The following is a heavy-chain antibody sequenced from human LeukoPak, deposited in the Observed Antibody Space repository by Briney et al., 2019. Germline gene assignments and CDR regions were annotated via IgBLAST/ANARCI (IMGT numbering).Heavy chain of an antibody. D-gene: IGHD4-17*01. CDR2: IHYSGST. CDR1: GGSISSYY. Sequence: SEPLTLTCTVSGGSISSYYWSWTRQPPGKGLEWIGYIHYSGSTNYNPSLKSRVSMSVDTSKNQFSLKLSSVTAADTAVYYCARGTETTYYFDICGQQTLVAVSS. J-gene: IGHJ4*02. CDR3: ARGTETTYYFDI. V-gene: IGHV4-59*01.